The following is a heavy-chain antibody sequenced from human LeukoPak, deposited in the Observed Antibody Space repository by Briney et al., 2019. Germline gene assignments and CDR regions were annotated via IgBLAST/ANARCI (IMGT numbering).Heavy chain of an antibody. J-gene: IGHJ4*02. Sequence: PGGSLRLSCAASGFTFSSYAMSWARQAPGKGLEWVSGVTNSGDITYYADSVKGRFTISRDNSKNTLYLQMNSLRADDTAVYYCAKNLYYDILTTWDYWGQGTLVTVSS. CDR2: VTNSGDIT. V-gene: IGHV3-23*05. CDR1: GFTFSSYA. D-gene: IGHD3-9*01. CDR3: AKNLYYDILTTWDY.